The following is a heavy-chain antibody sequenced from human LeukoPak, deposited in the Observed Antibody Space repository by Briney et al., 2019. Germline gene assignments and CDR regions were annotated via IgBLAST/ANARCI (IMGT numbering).Heavy chain of an antibody. CDR2: TSYDGSNK. Sequence: GGSLRLSCAASGFTFSSYAMHWVRQAPGKGLEWVALTSYDGSNKYYADSVKGRFTISRDNAKNSLYLQMNSLRAEDTAVYYCAREGYRDAFDIWGQGTMVTVSS. CDR1: GFTFSSYA. CDR3: AREGYRDAFDI. J-gene: IGHJ3*02. V-gene: IGHV3-30-3*01. D-gene: IGHD1-1*01.